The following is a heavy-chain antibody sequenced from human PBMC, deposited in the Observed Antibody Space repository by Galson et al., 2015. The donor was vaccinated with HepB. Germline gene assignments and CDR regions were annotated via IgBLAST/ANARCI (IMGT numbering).Heavy chain of an antibody. J-gene: IGHJ6*02. V-gene: IGHV3-48*01. Sequence: SLRLSCAASGFTFSSYSMNWVRQAPGKGLEWVSYISSSSSTIYYADSVRGRFTISRDNSKNTLYLQMNSLRAEDTAVYYCAREGIAAAGSYYGMDVWGQGTTVTVSS. D-gene: IGHD6-13*01. CDR3: AREGIAAAGSYYGMDV. CDR2: ISSSSSTI. CDR1: GFTFSSYS.